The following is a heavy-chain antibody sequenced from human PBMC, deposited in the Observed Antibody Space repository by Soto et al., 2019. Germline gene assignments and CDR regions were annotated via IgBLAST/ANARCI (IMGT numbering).Heavy chain of an antibody. Sequence: QVQLVQSGAEVKKPGASVKVSCKASGYTFTSFVISWVRQAPGQGLEWMGWISASNGDTNSAQKFQGRLTMATDTATNTAYMALRSLRSDDTAVYHSARADFGVVPAATYINHWGQGTRVSVSS. CDR3: ARADFGVVPAATYINH. D-gene: IGHD6-25*01. CDR2: ISASNGDT. V-gene: IGHV1-18*01. CDR1: GYTFTSFV. J-gene: IGHJ4*02.